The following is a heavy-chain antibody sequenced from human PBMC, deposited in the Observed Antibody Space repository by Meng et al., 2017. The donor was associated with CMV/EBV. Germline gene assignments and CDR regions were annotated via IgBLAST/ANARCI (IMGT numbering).Heavy chain of an antibody. CDR3: ARDLYDSSGYPAYGMDV. V-gene: IGHV4-4*07. Sequence: LSCTVSGGSISSYYWSWIRQPAGKGLEWIGRIYTSGSTNYNPSLKSRVTMSVDTSKNQFSLKLSSVTAADTAVYYCARDLYDSSGYPAYGMDVWGQGTTVTVSS. J-gene: IGHJ6*02. D-gene: IGHD3-22*01. CDR2: IYTSGST. CDR1: GGSISSYY.